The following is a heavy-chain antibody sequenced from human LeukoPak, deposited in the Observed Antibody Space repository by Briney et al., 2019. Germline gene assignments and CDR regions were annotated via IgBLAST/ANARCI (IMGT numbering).Heavy chain of an antibody. CDR3: ARPGGEELELDDAFDI. CDR1: GGTFSSYT. V-gene: IGHV1-69*02. Sequence: GSSVKVSCKASGGTFSSYTISWVRQAPGQGLEWMGRIIPILGIANYAQKFQGRVTITADKSTSTAYMELSSLRSEDTAVYYCARPGGEELELDDAFDIWGQGTMVTVSS. J-gene: IGHJ3*02. CDR2: IIPILGIA. D-gene: IGHD1-1*01.